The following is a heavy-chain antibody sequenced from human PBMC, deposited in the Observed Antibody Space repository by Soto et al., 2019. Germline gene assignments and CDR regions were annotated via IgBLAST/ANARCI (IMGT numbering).Heavy chain of an antibody. J-gene: IGHJ6*02. CDR1: GYTFTSYY. Sequence: ASVKVSCKASGYTFTSYYMHWVRQAPGQGLEWMGIINPSGGSTSYAQKFQGRVTMTRDTSTSTVYMELSSLRSEDTAVYYCARDFLGFLGWLANNYYSYGMDAWGQGTTVTVSS. D-gene: IGHD3-3*01. CDR3: ARDFLGFLGWLANNYYSYGMDA. V-gene: IGHV1-46*01. CDR2: INPSGGST.